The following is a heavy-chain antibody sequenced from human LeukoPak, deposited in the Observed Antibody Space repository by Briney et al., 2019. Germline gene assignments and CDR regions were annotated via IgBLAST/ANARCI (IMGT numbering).Heavy chain of an antibody. CDR1: GGSFSGYY. J-gene: IGHJ4*02. Sequence: PSETLSLTCAVYGGSFSGYYWSWIRQPPGKGLEWIGEINHSGSTNYNPSLKSRVTISVDTSKNQFSLKLSSVTAADTAVYYCARGRSGDYCGSGSYYKRYYFDYWGQGTLVTVSS. D-gene: IGHD3-10*01. CDR2: INHSGST. CDR3: ARGRSGDYCGSGSYYKRYYFDY. V-gene: IGHV4-34*01.